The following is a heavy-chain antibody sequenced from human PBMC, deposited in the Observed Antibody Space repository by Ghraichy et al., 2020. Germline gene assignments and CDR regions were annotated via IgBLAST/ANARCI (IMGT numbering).Heavy chain of an antibody. CDR2: IYNAAAGGDA. V-gene: IGHV3-53*05. CDR3: AEDPGLTNGPDV. Sequence: GESLNISCAASGFTVSSDHMYWVRQAPGKGLEWVSVIYNAAAGGDAHHADSLKGRFTISRDNSKTTLYLKMNSLTTADTAIYYCAEDPGLTNGPDVWGQGTAVIVSS. J-gene: IGHJ6*02. CDR1: GFTVSSDH. D-gene: IGHD1/OR15-1a*01.